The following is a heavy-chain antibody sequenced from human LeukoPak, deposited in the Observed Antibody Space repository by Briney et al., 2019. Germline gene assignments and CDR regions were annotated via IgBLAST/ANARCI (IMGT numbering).Heavy chain of an antibody. J-gene: IGHJ4*02. D-gene: IGHD5-18*01. Sequence: GGSLRLSCAASGFTFSTYAMGWVRQTPGKGLKWVSAISGSGDTTYYADSVKGRFTISRDNSRNTLYLQMNSLRAEDMAVYYCASLPSTKFPYGNNYGYLFNYWGQGTLVTVSS. V-gene: IGHV3-23*01. CDR2: ISGSGDTT. CDR3: ASLPSTKFPYGNNYGYLFNY. CDR1: GFTFSTYA.